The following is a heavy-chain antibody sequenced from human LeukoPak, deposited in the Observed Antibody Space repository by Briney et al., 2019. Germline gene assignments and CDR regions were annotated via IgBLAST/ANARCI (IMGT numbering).Heavy chain of an antibody. J-gene: IGHJ5*02. D-gene: IGHD4-17*01. CDR1: GGSFSGYY. CDR2: INHSGST. Sequence: PETLSLTCAVYGGSFSGYYWSWIRQPPGKGLEWIGEINHSGSTNYNPSLKSRVTISVDTSKNQFSLKLSSVTAADTAVYYCARDYGDYAYLPWGQGTLVTVSS. V-gene: IGHV4-34*01. CDR3: ARDYGDYAYLP.